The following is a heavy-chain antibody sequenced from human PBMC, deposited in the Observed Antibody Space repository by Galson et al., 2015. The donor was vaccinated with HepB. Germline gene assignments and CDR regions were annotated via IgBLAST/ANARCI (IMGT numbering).Heavy chain of an antibody. V-gene: IGHV3-48*01. CDR3: SWGCSSTSCYTEGDY. CDR1: GFTFSSYS. CDR2: ISSSSSTI. D-gene: IGHD2-2*02. J-gene: IGHJ4*02. Sequence: SLRLSCAASGFTFSSYSMNWVRQAPGKGLEWVSYISSSSSTIYYADSVKGRFTISRDNAKNSLYLQMNSLRAEDTAVYYCSWGCSSTSCYTEGDYWGQGTLVTVSS.